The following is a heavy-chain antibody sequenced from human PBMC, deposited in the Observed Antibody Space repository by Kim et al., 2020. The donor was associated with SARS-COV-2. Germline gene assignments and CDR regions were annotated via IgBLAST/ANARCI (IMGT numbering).Heavy chain of an antibody. D-gene: IGHD4-17*01. Sequence: SLKSRVTIAVDTSKIQFSLKLSSVTAADTAVYYCARALLSRLDYGDYLDYWGQGTLVTVSS. J-gene: IGHJ4*02. CDR3: ARALLSRLDYGDYLDY. V-gene: IGHV4-34*01.